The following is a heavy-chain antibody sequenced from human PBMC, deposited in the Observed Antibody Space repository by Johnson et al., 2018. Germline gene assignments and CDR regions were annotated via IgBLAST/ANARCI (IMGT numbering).Heavy chain of an antibody. J-gene: IGHJ3*02. Sequence: QVQLLESGGGVVQPGRSLRLSCAASGFTFSSYGMHWVRQAPGKGLEWVAVISYDGSNKYYADSVKGRCTITRDNSKNTLYLQMNSLRAEDTAVYYCAKDLHIVVVTATYAFDIWGQGTMVTVSS. CDR2: ISYDGSNK. V-gene: IGHV3-30*18. CDR3: AKDLHIVVVTATYAFDI. CDR1: GFTFSSYG. D-gene: IGHD2-21*02.